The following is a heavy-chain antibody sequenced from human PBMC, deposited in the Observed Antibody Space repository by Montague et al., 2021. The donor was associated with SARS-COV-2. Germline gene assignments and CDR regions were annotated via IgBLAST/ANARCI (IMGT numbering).Heavy chain of an antibody. CDR2: ITGTHNGI. J-gene: IGHJ4*02. V-gene: IGHV3-11*03. D-gene: IGHD3-10*01. Sequence: SLRLSCAGSGFTFSDFYINWVRQAPGKGLEWLSFITGTHNGIRYSDSVKGRFTVSRDNAHSSVYLHLDSLTAEDTAVYYCARSLFYGSGGYFDFWGQGTLVAISS. CDR3: ARSLFYGSGGYFDF. CDR1: GFTFSDFY.